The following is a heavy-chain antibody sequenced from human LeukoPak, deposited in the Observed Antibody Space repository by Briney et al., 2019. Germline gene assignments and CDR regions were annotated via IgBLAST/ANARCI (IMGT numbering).Heavy chain of an antibody. V-gene: IGHV3-74*01. CDR1: GFTFSSYW. Sequence: GGSLRLSCAASGFTFSSYWMHWVRQAPGKGLVYVSRINTDGSSTDYADSVKGRFTISRDNAKNTLYLQMNGLRAEDTAVYYCARASTAAMWNWFDPWGQGTLVTASS. CDR2: INTDGSST. D-gene: IGHD2-2*01. J-gene: IGHJ5*02. CDR3: ARASTAAMWNWFDP.